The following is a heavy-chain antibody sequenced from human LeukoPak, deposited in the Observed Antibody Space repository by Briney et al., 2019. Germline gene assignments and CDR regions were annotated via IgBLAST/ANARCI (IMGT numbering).Heavy chain of an antibody. D-gene: IGHD2-2*01. CDR3: TRGYCSGTSCYDRADY. CDR1: GFTFSSYA. CDR2: ISGSGGST. V-gene: IGHV3-23*01. J-gene: IGHJ4*02. Sequence: GGSLRLSCAASGFTFSSYAMSWVRQAPGKGLEWVSAISGSGGSTYYADSVKGRFTISRDNSKNTLYLQMNSLRAEDTAVYYCTRGYCSGTSCYDRADYWGQGTLVTVSS.